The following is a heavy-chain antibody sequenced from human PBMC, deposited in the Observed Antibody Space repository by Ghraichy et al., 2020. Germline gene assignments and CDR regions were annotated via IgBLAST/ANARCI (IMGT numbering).Heavy chain of an antibody. D-gene: IGHD5-12*01. CDR1: GGSISSYY. Sequence: SETLSLTCTVSGGSISSYYWSWIRQPPGKGLEWIGYIYYSGSSNYNPSLQSRVTISVDTSKNQFSLKLSSVTAADTAVYYCARATYPGYSGYDWVGYYYYGMDVWGQGTTVTVSS. CDR3: ARATYPGYSGYDWVGYYYYGMDV. CDR2: IYYSGSS. V-gene: IGHV4-59*01. J-gene: IGHJ6*02.